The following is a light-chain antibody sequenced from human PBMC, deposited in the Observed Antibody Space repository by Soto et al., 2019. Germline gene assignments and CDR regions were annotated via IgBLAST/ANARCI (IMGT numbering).Light chain of an antibody. J-gene: IGLJ2*01. CDR1: SSDVGAYNY. Sequence: QSVLTQPASVSGSLGQSITISCTGTSSDVGAYNYVSWYQQHPDKAPKLLIFEVTNRPSGVSGRFSGSKSGITASLSISGLQPEDEAEYYCTSYSSSSPVLFGGGTQLTVL. V-gene: IGLV2-14*01. CDR3: TSYSSSSPVL. CDR2: EVT.